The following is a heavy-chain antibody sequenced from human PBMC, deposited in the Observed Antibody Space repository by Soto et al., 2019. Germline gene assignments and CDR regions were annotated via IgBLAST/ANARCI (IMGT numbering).Heavy chain of an antibody. D-gene: IGHD4-17*01. CDR3: ARDGYGDYGY. CDR1: GYTFTSNG. J-gene: IGHJ4*02. V-gene: IGHV1-18*01. Sequence: QVQLVQSGAEVKKPGTSVKVSCKASGYTFTSNGISWVRQAPGQGLEWMGWISTYNGNTNFAQKLPGRVTMTRDTATSMAYMELRDLRSDDTAVYYCARDGYGDYGYWGQGSLVTVSS. CDR2: ISTYNGNT.